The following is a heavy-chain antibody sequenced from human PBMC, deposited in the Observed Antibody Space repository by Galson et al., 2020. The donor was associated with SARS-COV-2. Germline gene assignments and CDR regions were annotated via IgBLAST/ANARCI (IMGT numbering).Heavy chain of an antibody. CDR3: ARASEGMRAILDD. J-gene: IGHJ4*02. CDR1: GFTFASYD. D-gene: IGHD6-19*01. V-gene: IGHV3-48*03. CDR2: INGPVTTI. Sequence: GGSLRLSCAVSGFTFASYDMNWVRQATGTGLEWLSYINGPVTTIYSADSVKDRFTFSRDNAKNSLYLQMNSLRAEDTAIYYCARASEGMRAILDDWGQGSLVAVLS.